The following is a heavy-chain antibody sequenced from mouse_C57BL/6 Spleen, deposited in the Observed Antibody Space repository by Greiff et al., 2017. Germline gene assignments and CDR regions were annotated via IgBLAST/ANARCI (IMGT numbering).Heavy chain of an antibody. CDR1: GYTFTSYW. V-gene: IGHV1-55*01. Sequence: VKLQQPGAELVKPGASVKMSCKASGYTFTSYWITWVKQRPGQGLEWIGDIYPGSGSTNYNEKFKSKATLTVDTSSSTAYMQLSSLTSEDSAVYYCARPIYYGYDGGFAYWGQGTLVTVSA. CDR3: ARPIYYGYDGGFAY. J-gene: IGHJ3*01. CDR2: IYPGSGST. D-gene: IGHD2-2*01.